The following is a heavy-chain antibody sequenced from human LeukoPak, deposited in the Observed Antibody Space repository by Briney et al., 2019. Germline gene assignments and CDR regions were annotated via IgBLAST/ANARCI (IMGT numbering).Heavy chain of an antibody. Sequence: GGSLRLSCAASGFIFSDYGMHWVRQAPGKGLEWVAFIRDDGSNKYYVDSVKGRFIISRDNSMNTVYLQMNSLRTEDTAVYYCAKEGTASKPSDLDYWGQGTLVTVSS. CDR3: AKEGTASKPSDLDY. V-gene: IGHV3-30*02. J-gene: IGHJ4*02. CDR1: GFIFSDYG. D-gene: IGHD1/OR15-1a*01. CDR2: IRDDGSNK.